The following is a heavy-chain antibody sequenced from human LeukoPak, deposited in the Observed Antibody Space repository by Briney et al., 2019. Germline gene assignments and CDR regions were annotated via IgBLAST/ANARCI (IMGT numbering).Heavy chain of an antibody. CDR1: GYTFTSYG. CDR2: ISVYNGNT. Sequence: ASVKVSCKASGYTFTSYGIRWVRQAPGQGIEWMGWISVYNGNTNYAQKLQGRVTMTTDTSTSTAYIELRSLRSDDTAVYYCARGGDWELLPGDFDYWGQGTLVTVSS. V-gene: IGHV1-18*01. D-gene: IGHD1-26*01. CDR3: ARGGDWELLPGDFDY. J-gene: IGHJ4*02.